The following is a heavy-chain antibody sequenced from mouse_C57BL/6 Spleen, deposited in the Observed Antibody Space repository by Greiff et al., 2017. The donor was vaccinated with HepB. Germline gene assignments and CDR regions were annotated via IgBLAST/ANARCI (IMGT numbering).Heavy chain of an antibody. Sequence: VQLQESGPGLVKPSQSLSLTCSVTGYSITSGYYWNWIRQFPGNKLEWMGYISYDGSNHYNPSLKNRISITRDTSKNQFFLKLNSVTTEDTATYYCARDYYGSSSRLDWGQGTTLTVSS. D-gene: IGHD1-1*01. CDR2: ISYDGSN. V-gene: IGHV3-6*01. CDR1: GYSITSGYY. J-gene: IGHJ2*01. CDR3: ARDYYGSSSRLD.